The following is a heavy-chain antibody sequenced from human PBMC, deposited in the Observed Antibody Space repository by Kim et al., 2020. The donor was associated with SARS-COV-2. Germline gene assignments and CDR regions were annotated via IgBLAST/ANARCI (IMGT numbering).Heavy chain of an antibody. D-gene: IGHD7-27*01. Sequence: GSLCSACAASGFTVSSNYMSWVRQAPGKGLEWVSVIYSGGSTYYADSVKGRFTISRHNSKNTLYLQMNSLRAEDTAVYYCARDGDEVRGMDVWGQGTKVTV. CDR3: ARDGDEVRGMDV. CDR2: IYSGGST. V-gene: IGHV3-53*04. CDR1: GFTVSSNY. J-gene: IGHJ6*02.